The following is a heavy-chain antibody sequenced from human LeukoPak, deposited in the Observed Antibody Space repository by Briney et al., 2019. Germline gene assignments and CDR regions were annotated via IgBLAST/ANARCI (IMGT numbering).Heavy chain of an antibody. CDR1: GFTFSSYA. J-gene: IGHJ4*02. V-gene: IGHV3-23*01. CDR2: ISGSGGST. CDR3: AKDRLAAVLYFDC. Sequence: GGSLRLSCAASGFTFSSYAMSWVRQAPGKGLEWVSGISGSGGSTYYADSVKGRFTISRDNSKNTLYLQINSLGAEDTAVYYCAKDRLAAVLYFDCWGQGTLVTVSS. D-gene: IGHD6-13*01.